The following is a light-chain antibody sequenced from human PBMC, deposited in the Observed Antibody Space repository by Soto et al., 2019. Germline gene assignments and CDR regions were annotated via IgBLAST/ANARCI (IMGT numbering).Light chain of an antibody. Sequence: IRMTQSPSTQSASVGDRVTITCRASQSIGNWLAWYQQEPVSAPKFLISEAASLESGVPSRFGRSGSATDFTITISGLQPDDFATYYCKRYNNWPLPFAGGTNVDIK. CDR1: QSIGNW. V-gene: IGKV1-5*03. CDR3: KRYNNWPLP. CDR2: EAA. J-gene: IGKJ4*01.